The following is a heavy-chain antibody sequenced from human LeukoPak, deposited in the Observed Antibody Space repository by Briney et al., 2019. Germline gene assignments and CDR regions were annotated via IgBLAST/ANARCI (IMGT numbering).Heavy chain of an antibody. D-gene: IGHD3-22*01. V-gene: IGHV4-4*07. J-gene: IGHJ4*02. CDR2: IYTSGST. CDR1: GGSISSYY. CDR3: ARDTYYYDSSGYLFDY. Sequence: SETLSLTCTVSGGSISSYYWSWIRQPAGKGLEWIGRIYTSGSTNYNPSLKSRVTMSVDTSKNQFSLKLSSVTAADTAVYYCARDTYYYDSSGYLFDYWGQGTLVTVSS.